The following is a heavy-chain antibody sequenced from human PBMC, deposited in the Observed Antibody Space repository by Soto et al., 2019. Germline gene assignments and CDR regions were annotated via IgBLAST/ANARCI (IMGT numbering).Heavy chain of an antibody. V-gene: IGHV1-18*04. CDR1: GYTFTSYG. D-gene: IGHD2-2*01. CDR2: ISAYNGNT. Sequence: ASVKVSCKASGYTFTSYGISWVRQAPGQGLEWMGWISAYNGNTNYAQKLQGRVTMTTDTSTSTAYMELRSLRSDDTAVYYCATYCSSTSFHVFDYWGQGTLVTVSS. J-gene: IGHJ4*02. CDR3: ATYCSSTSFHVFDY.